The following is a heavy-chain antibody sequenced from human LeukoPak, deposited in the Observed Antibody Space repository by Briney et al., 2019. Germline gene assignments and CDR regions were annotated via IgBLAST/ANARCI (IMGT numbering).Heavy chain of an antibody. CDR3: AILMFDFDSSGYSIDC. J-gene: IGHJ4*02. D-gene: IGHD3-22*01. V-gene: IGHV3-30*03. CDR2: ISYDGKNQ. Sequence: PGGSLRLSCAASGFTFSSYCMHWVRQAPGKGLEWAAAISYDGKNQYYADSVKGRFTISRDSSKNTLYLQMNSLSAEDTAVYYCAILMFDFDSSGYSIDCWGQGTLVTVSS. CDR1: GFTFSSYC.